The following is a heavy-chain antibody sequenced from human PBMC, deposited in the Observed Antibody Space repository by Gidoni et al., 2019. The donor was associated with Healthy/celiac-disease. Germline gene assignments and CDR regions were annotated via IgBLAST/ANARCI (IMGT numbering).Heavy chain of an antibody. J-gene: IGHJ6*02. CDR1: GHTFTSHH. CDR3: ARDGYGGGTLGRGYYYGMDV. Sequence: QVQLVQSGAEVKKPGASVKVSCTASGHTFTSHHMHWVRQARGQGLEWMGIINPSGGSTSYAQKFQGRVTMTRDTSTSTVYMELSSLRSEDTAVYYCARDGYGGGTLGRGYYYGMDVWGQGTTVTVSS. V-gene: IGHV1-46*01. CDR2: INPSGGST. D-gene: IGHD5-12*01.